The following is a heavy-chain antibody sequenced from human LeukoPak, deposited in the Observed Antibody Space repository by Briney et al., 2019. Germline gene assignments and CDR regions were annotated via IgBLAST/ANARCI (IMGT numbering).Heavy chain of an antibody. Sequence: SETLPLTCGVSGYPINNAYYWVWIRQPPGKGLEWIGSLYHPDSTYYNPSLKSRVTMSVDTSRNQFSLRLSFVTAADTAVYYSARQYDSYFYYYLDLWGTGTTVTVSS. CDR1: GYPINNAYY. V-gene: IGHV4-38-2*01. CDR3: ARQYDSYFYYYLDL. CDR2: LYHPDST. J-gene: IGHJ6*03. D-gene: IGHD2-2*01.